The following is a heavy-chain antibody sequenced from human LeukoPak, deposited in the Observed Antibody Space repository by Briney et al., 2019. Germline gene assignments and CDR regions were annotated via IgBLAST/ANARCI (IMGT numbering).Heavy chain of an antibody. D-gene: IGHD4-17*01. V-gene: IGHV3-73*01. CDR2: IRSKANSYAT. CDR3: TTQLLTVTTAQG. CDR1: GFMFSDSA. J-gene: IGHJ4*02. Sequence: PGGSLRLSCAASGFMFSDSAIHWVRQTSGKGLEWVGRIRSKANSYATAYAASLKGRFTISRDDSKNTAYLLMNSLKTEDTALYYCTTQLLTVTTAQGWGQGTLVTVSS.